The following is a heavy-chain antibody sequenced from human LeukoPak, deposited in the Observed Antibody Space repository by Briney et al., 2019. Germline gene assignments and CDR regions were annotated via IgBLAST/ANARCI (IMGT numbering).Heavy chain of an antibody. D-gene: IGHD5-18*01. CDR2: IIPIFGTA. J-gene: IGHJ5*02. V-gene: IGHV1-69*13. CDR3: ARARSYGYSDWFDP. Sequence: SVKVSCKASGGTFSGYAISWVRQAPGQGLEWMGGIIPIFGTANYAQKFQGRVTITADESTSTAYMELSSLRSEDTAVYYCARARSYGYSDWFDPWGQGTLVTVSS. CDR1: GGTFSGYA.